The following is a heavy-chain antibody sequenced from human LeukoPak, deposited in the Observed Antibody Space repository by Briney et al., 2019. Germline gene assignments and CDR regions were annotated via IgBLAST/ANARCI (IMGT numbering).Heavy chain of an antibody. CDR2: INHSGST. Sequence: PSETLSLTCAVYGGSFSGYYWSWIRQPPGKGLEWIGEINHSGSTNYNPSLKSRVTISVDTSKNQFSLKLSSVTAADTAVYYCARGRIMITPYYYMDVWGKGTTVTVSS. J-gene: IGHJ6*03. D-gene: IGHD3-16*01. CDR3: ARGRIMITPYYYMDV. V-gene: IGHV4-34*01. CDR1: GGSFSGYY.